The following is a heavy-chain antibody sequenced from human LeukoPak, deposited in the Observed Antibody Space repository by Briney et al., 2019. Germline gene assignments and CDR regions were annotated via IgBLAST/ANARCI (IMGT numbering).Heavy chain of an antibody. J-gene: IGHJ3*02. Sequence: GGSLRLSCAASGFTFSSYGMHWVRQAPGKGLEWVAFIRYDGSNKYYADSVKGRFTTSRDNSKNTLYLQMNSLRAEDTAVYYCAKDSYSSSWSAIWGQGTMVTVSS. V-gene: IGHV3-30*02. CDR3: AKDSYSSSWSAI. CDR2: IRYDGSNK. CDR1: GFTFSSYG. D-gene: IGHD6-13*01.